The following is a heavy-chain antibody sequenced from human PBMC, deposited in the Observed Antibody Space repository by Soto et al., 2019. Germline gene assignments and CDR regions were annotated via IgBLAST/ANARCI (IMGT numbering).Heavy chain of an antibody. Sequence: PGGSLRLSCAASGFTFSSYAMHWVRQAPGKGLEWVAVISYDGSNKYYADSVKGRFTISRDNSKNTLYLQMNSLRAEDTAVYYCARDPYCSGGSCYSVQPNYWGQGTLVTVSS. CDR3: ARDPYCSGGSCYSVQPNY. CDR1: GFTFSSYA. D-gene: IGHD2-15*01. CDR2: ISYDGSNK. J-gene: IGHJ4*02. V-gene: IGHV3-30-3*01.